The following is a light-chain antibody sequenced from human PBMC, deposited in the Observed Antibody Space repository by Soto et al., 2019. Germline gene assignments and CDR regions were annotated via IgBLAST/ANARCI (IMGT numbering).Light chain of an antibody. V-gene: IGLV2-14*03. CDR2: DVV. J-gene: IGLJ1*01. Sequence: QSALTQPASASGSPGESITISCTGTSSDVGGYNSVSWYQHHPGKAPKLILYDVVDRPSEVSYRFSGSKSGNTASLTISGLQAADEADYFCSSFTSSMTNVFGSGTKVTVL. CDR1: SSDVGGYNS. CDR3: SSFTSSMTNV.